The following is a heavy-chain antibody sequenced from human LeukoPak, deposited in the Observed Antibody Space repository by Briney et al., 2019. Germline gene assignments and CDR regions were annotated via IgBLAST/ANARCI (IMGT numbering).Heavy chain of an antibody. D-gene: IGHD3-3*01. CDR2: INPNSGGT. V-gene: IGHV1-2*02. Sequence: ASVKVSCKASGYTFTSYGISWLRQAPGQGLEWMGWINPNSGGTNYAQKFQGRVTMTRDTSISTAYMELSRLRSDDTAVYYCARGKSFLEWLLVDYWGQGTLVTVSS. CDR3: ARGKSFLEWLLVDY. CDR1: GYTFTSYG. J-gene: IGHJ4*02.